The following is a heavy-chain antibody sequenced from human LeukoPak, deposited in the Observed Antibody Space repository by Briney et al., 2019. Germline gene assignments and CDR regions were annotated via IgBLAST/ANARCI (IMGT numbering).Heavy chain of an antibody. CDR2: IIPIFGKA. D-gene: IGHD6-13*01. Sequence: ASVKVSCKASGGTFSSYSISWVRQAPGQGLEWMGGIIPIFGKANYAQKFQGRVTITADESTSTAYMELSSLRSEDTAVYYCARGAEAETSPLDFWGQGTLVIVS. CDR3: ARGAEAETSPLDF. J-gene: IGHJ4*02. CDR1: GGTFSSYS. V-gene: IGHV1-69*13.